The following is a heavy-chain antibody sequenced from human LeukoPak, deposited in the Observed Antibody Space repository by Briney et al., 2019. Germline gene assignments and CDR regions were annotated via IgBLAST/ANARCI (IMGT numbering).Heavy chain of an antibody. J-gene: IGHJ4*02. D-gene: IGHD3-22*01. CDR3: ARSTNYYDSSGNFDY. CDR1: GFSIGSFW. Sequence: GGSLRLSCAVSGFSIGSFWMGWVRQTPGRGLEWVADMNEDGTVTYYVDSVKGRFTISRDNAKNSLYLQMNSLRAEDTAVYYCARSTNYYDSSGNFDYWGQGTLVTVSS. V-gene: IGHV3-7*01. CDR2: MNEDGTVT.